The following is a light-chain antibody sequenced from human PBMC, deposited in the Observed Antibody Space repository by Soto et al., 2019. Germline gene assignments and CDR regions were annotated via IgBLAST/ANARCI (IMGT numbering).Light chain of an antibody. Sequence: QSVLTQPPSASGSPGQSVTISCTGTSSDVGGYNYVSWYQLHPGKAPKLMIYEVTKRPSGVPDRFSGSKSGNTASLTVSGLXAEDEADYYCSSYAGSNIHYVFGAGTKVT. CDR2: EVT. CDR3: SSYAGSNIHYV. V-gene: IGLV2-8*01. J-gene: IGLJ1*01. CDR1: SSDVGGYNY.